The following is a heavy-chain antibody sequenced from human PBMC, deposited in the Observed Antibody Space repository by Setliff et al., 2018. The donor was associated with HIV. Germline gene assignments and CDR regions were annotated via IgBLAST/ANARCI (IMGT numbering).Heavy chain of an antibody. D-gene: IGHD2-15*01. CDR3: ARGFKNEYEFSGYMNV. CDR1: GESFSGFY. Sequence: SETLSLTCAVYGESFSGFYWSWIRQPPGKGLEWIGEIHPSGSTRYSPSLDRRVTISRDTSKRQVFMKVPFVDAADTAVYFCARGFKNEYEFSGYMNVWGNGTMVTVSS. CDR2: IHPSGST. V-gene: IGHV4-34*01. J-gene: IGHJ6*03.